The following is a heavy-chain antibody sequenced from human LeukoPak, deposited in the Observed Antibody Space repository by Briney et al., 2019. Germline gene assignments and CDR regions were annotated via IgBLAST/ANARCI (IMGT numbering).Heavy chain of an antibody. V-gene: IGHV1-69*13. J-gene: IGHJ6*03. CDR3: ARVELVVVPAAMSYYYMDV. Sequence: SVKVSCKASGYTFSSYAISWVRQAPGQGLEWMGGIIPIFGTANYAQKFQGRVTITADETTSTAYMELSSLRSEDTAVYYCARVELVVVPAAMSYYYMDVWGKGTTVTVSS. CDR1: GYTFSSYA. CDR2: IIPIFGTA. D-gene: IGHD2-2*01.